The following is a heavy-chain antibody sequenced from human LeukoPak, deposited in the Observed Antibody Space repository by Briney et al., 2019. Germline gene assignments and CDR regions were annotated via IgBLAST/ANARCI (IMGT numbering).Heavy chain of an antibody. CDR2: IKEDGTAK. CDR3: VRVPPYYFDY. J-gene: IGHJ4*02. V-gene: IGHV3-7*01. Sequence: PGGSLRLSCAASGFTFSSSWMAWVRQAPGKGLEWVGNIKEDGTAKNYVVSVRGRFTISRDNAKNSLYLQMNSLRAEDTAVYYCVRVPPYYFDYWGQGTLVTVSS. CDR1: GFTFSSSW.